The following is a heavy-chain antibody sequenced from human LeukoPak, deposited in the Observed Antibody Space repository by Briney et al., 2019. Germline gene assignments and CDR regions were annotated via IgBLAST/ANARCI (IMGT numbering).Heavy chain of an antibody. D-gene: IGHD3-16*01. CDR2: IYSGGST. V-gene: IGHV3-53*01. CDR3: ASGIISGLINY. Sequence: PGGSLRLSCAASGFTVSSNYMSWVRQAPGKGLEWVSVIYSGGSTYYADSVKGRFTISRDNSKNTLYLQVNSLRAEDTAVYYCASGIISGLINYWGQGTLVTVSS. CDR1: GFTVSSNY. J-gene: IGHJ4*02.